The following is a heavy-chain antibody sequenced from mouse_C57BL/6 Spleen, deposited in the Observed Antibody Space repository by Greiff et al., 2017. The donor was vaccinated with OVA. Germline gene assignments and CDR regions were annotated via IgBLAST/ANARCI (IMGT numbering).Heavy chain of an antibody. Sequence: QVQLQQSDAELVKPGASVKISCKVSGYTFTDHTIHWMKQRPEQGLEWIGYIYPRDGSTKYNEKFKGKATLTADKSSSTAYMQRNSLTSEDSAVYFCARALYYYGSSWGAMDYWGQGTSVTVSS. J-gene: IGHJ4*01. D-gene: IGHD1-1*01. CDR1: GYTFTDHT. V-gene: IGHV1-78*01. CDR3: ARALYYYGSSWGAMDY. CDR2: IYPRDGST.